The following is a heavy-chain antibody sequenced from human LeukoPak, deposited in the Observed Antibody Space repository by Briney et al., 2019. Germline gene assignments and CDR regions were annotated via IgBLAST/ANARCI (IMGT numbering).Heavy chain of an antibody. V-gene: IGHV4-39*01. Sequence: SETLSLTCTVSGGSISSSSYYWGWIRLPPGKGLEWIGSIYYSGSTYYNPSLKSRVTISVDTSKNQFSLKLSSVTAADTAVYYCARGSYYYGSGKDDWFDPWGQGTLVTVSS. J-gene: IGHJ5*02. CDR2: IYYSGST. D-gene: IGHD3-10*01. CDR3: ARGSYYYGSGKDDWFDP. CDR1: GGSISSSSYY.